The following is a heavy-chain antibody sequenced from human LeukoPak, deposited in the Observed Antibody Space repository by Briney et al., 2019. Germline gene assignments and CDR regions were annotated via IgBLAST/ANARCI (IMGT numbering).Heavy chain of an antibody. Sequence: GGSLGLSCAASGFTFSSYSMNWVRQAPGKGLEWVSSISSSSSYIYYADSVKGRFTISRDNAKNSLYLQMNSLRAEDTAVYYCARDSLYCSSTSCYSDAFDIWGQGTMVTVSS. J-gene: IGHJ3*02. CDR3: ARDSLYCSSTSCYSDAFDI. V-gene: IGHV3-21*01. D-gene: IGHD2-2*02. CDR2: ISSSSSYI. CDR1: GFTFSSYS.